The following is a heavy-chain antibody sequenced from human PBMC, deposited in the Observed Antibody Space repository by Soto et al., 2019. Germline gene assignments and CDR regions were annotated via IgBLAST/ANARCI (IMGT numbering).Heavy chain of an antibody. D-gene: IGHD2-21*02. J-gene: IGHJ4*02. V-gene: IGHV4-31*03. CDR2: IYFTGAT. Sequence: QVQLQESGPGLVKPSQTLSLTCNVSGGSISSGTSYWAWIRQHPGEGLEWLGHIYFTGATYSNPSLRSGIFMSVDTSKNQFSLKLTSVTAADTATYYCATIPRRGYSYGIDYWGQGTLVTVSS. CDR3: ATIPRRGYSYGIDY. CDR1: GGSISSGTSY.